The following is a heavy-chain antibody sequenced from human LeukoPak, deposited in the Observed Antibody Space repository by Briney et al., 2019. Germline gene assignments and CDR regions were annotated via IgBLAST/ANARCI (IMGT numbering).Heavy chain of an antibody. Sequence: GGSLRLSCAASGFTIISNYMSWVRQAPGKGLEWVSVIYSGGSTDYADSVKGRFTISRDTSKNKLYFQMNSLRAEDTAVYYCVGGAHTLSYYFDRWGQGTLVTVSS. CDR1: GFTIISNY. CDR2: IYSGGST. CDR3: VGGAHTLSYYFDR. D-gene: IGHD2/OR15-2a*01. V-gene: IGHV3-66*01. J-gene: IGHJ4*02.